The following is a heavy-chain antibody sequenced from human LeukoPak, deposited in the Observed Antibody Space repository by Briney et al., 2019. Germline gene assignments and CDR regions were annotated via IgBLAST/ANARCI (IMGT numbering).Heavy chain of an antibody. CDR1: GFTFSSYA. V-gene: IGHV3-30-3*01. CDR2: ISYDGSNK. Sequence: GGSLRLSCAASGFTFSSYAMHWVRQAPGKGLEWVAVISYDGSNKYYADSVKGRFTISRDNSKNTLYLQMNSLRAEDTAVYYCARDDYRIVGATGYWGQGTLVTVSS. D-gene: IGHD1-26*01. J-gene: IGHJ4*02. CDR3: ARDDYRIVGATGY.